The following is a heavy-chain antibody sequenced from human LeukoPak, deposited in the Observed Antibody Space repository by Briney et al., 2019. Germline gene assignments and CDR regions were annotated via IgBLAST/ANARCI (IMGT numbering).Heavy chain of an antibody. J-gene: IGHJ5*02. CDR3: ARGSLMAATGTGLSS. CDR2: INPNSGDT. Sequence: ASVKVSCKASGYTFTGFYMRWVRQAPGQGLEWMGWINPNSGDTNYAQNFQGRVTMTRDTSISTAYVELSRLTSDDTAVYYCARGSLMAATGTGLSSWGQGTLVTVSS. V-gene: IGHV1-2*02. CDR1: GYTFTGFY. D-gene: IGHD6-13*01.